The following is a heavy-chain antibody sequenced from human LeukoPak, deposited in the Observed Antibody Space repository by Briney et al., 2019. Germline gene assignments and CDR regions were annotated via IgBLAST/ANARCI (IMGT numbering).Heavy chain of an antibody. CDR1: DFTFSNYG. Sequence: GGSLRLPCAASDFTFSNYGMHWVRQAPGKGLEWVAVMYYAGTNQYYADSVKGRFTISRDNSNNRLYLQMNSLRAEDTAVYYCARVRRDGYNRDAFDIWGQGTMVTVSS. J-gene: IGHJ3*02. D-gene: IGHD5-24*01. CDR3: ARVRRDGYNRDAFDI. V-gene: IGHV3-33*01. CDR2: MYYAGTNQ.